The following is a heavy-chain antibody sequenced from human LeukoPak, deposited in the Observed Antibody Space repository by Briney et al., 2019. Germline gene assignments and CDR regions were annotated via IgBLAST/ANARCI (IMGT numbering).Heavy chain of an antibody. CDR1: GGSFSGYY. CDR2: INHSGST. J-gene: IGHJ4*02. D-gene: IGHD6-13*01. V-gene: IGHV4-34*01. Sequence: SETLSLTCAVYGGSFSGYYWSWIRQPPGKGLEWIGEINHSGSTNYNPSLKSRVTISVDTSKNQFSLKLSSVTAADTAVYYCAREGWYSSSWYVLRGAGFDYWGQGTLVTVYS. CDR3: AREGWYSSSWYVLRGAGFDY.